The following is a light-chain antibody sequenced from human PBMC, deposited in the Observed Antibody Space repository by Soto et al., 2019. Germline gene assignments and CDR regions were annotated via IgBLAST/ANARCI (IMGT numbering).Light chain of an antibody. J-gene: IGLJ2*01. CDR1: SSNIGSNT. CDR3: ATWDDSLNGRV. V-gene: IGLV1-44*01. Sequence: QSVLTQPPSASGTPGQRVTISCSGSSSNIGSNTVHWYQQLPGTAPKVLIYSNSQRPSGVPDRISGSKSGTSASLAISGLQSEDEAVYYCATWDDSLNGRVFGGGTKLTVL. CDR2: SNS.